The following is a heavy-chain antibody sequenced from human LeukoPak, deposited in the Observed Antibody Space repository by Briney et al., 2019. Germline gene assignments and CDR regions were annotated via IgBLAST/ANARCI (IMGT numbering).Heavy chain of an antibody. V-gene: IGHV5-10-1*01. CDR1: GYSFTSYW. D-gene: IGHD3-9*01. Sequence: GESLKISCKSSGYSFTSYWISWVRQMPGKGLEWMGRIDPSDSYTNYSPSFQGHVTISADKSISTAYLQWSSLKASDTAMYYCARLNYDILTGPLFDYWGQGTLVTVSS. CDR3: ARLNYDILTGPLFDY. J-gene: IGHJ4*02. CDR2: IDPSDSYT.